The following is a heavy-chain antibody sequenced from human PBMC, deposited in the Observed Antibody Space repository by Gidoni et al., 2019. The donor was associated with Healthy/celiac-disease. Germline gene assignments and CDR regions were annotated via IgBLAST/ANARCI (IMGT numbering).Heavy chain of an antibody. V-gene: IGHV4-34*01. J-gene: IGHJ4*02. CDR3: ARERALGDFDY. Sequence: QVQLQQWGAGLLKPSETLSLTCAVYGGSFSGYYWSWIRQPPGKGLEWIGEINHSGSTNYNPSLKSRDTISVDTSKNQFSLKLSAVTAADTAVYYCARERALGDFDYWGQGTLVTVSS. CDR1: GGSFSGYY. D-gene: IGHD3-16*01. CDR2: INHSGST.